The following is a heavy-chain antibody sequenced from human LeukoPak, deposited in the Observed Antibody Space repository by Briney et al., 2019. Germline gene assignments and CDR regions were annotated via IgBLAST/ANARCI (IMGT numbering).Heavy chain of an antibody. J-gene: IGHJ4*02. Sequence: PGGSLRLSCAASGFTFDDYAMHWVRQAPGKGLEWVSSITWNSGSIGYADSVRGRFTISRDNAKNSLYLQMNSLRAEDTAVYYCARIGVATIPWDYWGQGTLVTVSS. CDR3: ARIGVATIPWDY. CDR1: GFTFDDYA. V-gene: IGHV3-9*01. CDR2: ITWNSGSI. D-gene: IGHD5-12*01.